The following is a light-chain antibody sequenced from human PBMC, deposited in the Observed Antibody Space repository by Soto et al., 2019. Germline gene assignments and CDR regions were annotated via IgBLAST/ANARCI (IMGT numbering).Light chain of an antibody. CDR1: NSNIGSNT. CDR2: NND. V-gene: IGLV1-44*01. CDR3: AAWDGSLNGWV. J-gene: IGLJ3*02. Sequence: QSVLTQAPSASGTPGQRVTISCSGSNSNIGSNTVSWYQQVPGTAPKVLIYNNDQRPSGVPDRLSGSKSGTSASLAIGGLQSEDAADYYCAAWDGSLNGWVFGGGTKVTVL.